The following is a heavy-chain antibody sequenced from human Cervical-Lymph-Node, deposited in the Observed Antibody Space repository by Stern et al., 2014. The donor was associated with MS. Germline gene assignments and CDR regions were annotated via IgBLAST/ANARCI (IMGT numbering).Heavy chain of an antibody. J-gene: IGHJ5*02. D-gene: IGHD3-10*01. CDR1: GFTFSNYV. CDR2: ISVSGGST. CDR3: AKGRNYYGETRFDP. V-gene: IGHV3-23*04. Sequence: EVQLEESVGGLVQPGGSLRLSCAASGFTFSNYVMTWVRQAPGKGLEWVSAISVSGGSTYYVDSVEGRFTISRDNSKNTLFLQMSSLRAEDTAVYYCAKGRNYYGETRFDPWGQGILVTVSS.